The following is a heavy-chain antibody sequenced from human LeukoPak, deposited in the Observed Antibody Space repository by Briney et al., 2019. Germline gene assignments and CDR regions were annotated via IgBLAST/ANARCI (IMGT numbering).Heavy chain of an antibody. CDR2: IWHEGSNK. V-gene: IGHV3-33*01. CDR3: ARNYYPSGIYYPDY. J-gene: IGHJ4*02. Sequence: GGSLRLSRAPSRFTFSSYGMQGVRQAPRKGLEWVAVIWHEGSNKYYADSVRGRFTISRDNSKNTLYLQMNSLRAEDTALYYCARNYYPSGIYYPDYWGQGTPVTVSS. CDR1: RFTFSSYG. D-gene: IGHD3-10*01.